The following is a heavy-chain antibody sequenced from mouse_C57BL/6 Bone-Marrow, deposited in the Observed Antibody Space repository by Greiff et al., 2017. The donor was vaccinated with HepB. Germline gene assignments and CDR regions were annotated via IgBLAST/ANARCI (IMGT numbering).Heavy chain of an antibody. CDR3: ARHYYGSSPLDY. D-gene: IGHD1-1*01. J-gene: IGHJ2*01. CDR1: GYSFTSYY. CDR2: IYPGSGNT. Sequence: QVQLKQSGPELVKPGASVKISCKASGYSFTSYYIHWVKQRPGQGLEWIGWIYPGSGNTKYNEKFKGKATLTADTSSSTAYMQLSSLTSEDSAVYYCARHYYGSSPLDYWGQGTTLTVSS. V-gene: IGHV1-66*01.